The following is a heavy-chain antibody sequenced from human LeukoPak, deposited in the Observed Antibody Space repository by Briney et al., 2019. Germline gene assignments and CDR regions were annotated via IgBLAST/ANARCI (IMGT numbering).Heavy chain of an antibody. CDR3: AKSRLDYYYYMDV. CDR1: GFTFDDYA. J-gene: IGHJ6*03. CDR2: ISWDGGST. V-gene: IGHV3-43D*03. Sequence: TGGSLRLSCAASGFTFDDYAMHWVRQAPGKGLEWVSLISWDGGSTYYADSVKSRFTISRDNSKNSLYLQMNSLRAEATALYYCAKSRLDYYYYMDVWGKGTTVTVSS.